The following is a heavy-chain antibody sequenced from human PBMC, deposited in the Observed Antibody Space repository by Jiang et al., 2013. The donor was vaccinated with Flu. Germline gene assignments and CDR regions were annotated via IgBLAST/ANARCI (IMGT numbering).Heavy chain of an antibody. V-gene: IGHV4-31*03. CDR2: MYYSGAT. D-gene: IGHD3-3*01. Sequence: GPGLVKPSQTLSLTCTVSGGSISSNGYYWSWVRQHPGKGLEWIGYMYYSGATYYNPSLRSRVAISVDTSKNQFSLKLSSVTAADTAVYYCARSKGGFYTDVWATGPRSPSP. CDR3: ARSKGGFYTDV. CDR1: GGSISSNGYY. J-gene: IGHJ6*02.